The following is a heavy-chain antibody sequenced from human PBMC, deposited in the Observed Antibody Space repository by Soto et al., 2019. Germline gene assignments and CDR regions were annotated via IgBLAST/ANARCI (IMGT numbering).Heavy chain of an antibody. J-gene: IGHJ4*02. CDR1: GFTFSSYG. CDR2: IWYDGSNK. V-gene: IGHV3-33*01. D-gene: IGHD1-7*01. CDR3: ARGGAWNYLRFVGY. Sequence: QVQMVESGGGVVQPGRSLRLSCAASGFTFSSYGMHWVRQAPGKGLEWVAVIWYDGSNKYYADSVKGRFTISRNNSKNTLDLQMNSLGSEDTAVYYCARGGAWNYLRFVGYWGQGTLVTVSS.